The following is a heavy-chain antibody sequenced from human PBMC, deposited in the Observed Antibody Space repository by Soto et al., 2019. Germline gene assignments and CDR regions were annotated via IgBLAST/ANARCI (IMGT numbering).Heavy chain of an antibody. Sequence: QVQLVQSGAEVKKPGSSVKVSCKASGGTFSSSAISWVRQAPGQGLEWMGGIIPIFGTANYAQKFQGRVTITADESTSTAYMDLSSVRSEDTAVYDCAGLLRGYSGTGDYWGQGTLVTVSS. CDR3: AGLLRGYSGTGDY. CDR1: GGTFSSSA. J-gene: IGHJ4*02. D-gene: IGHD5-12*01. CDR2: IIPIFGTA. V-gene: IGHV1-69*12.